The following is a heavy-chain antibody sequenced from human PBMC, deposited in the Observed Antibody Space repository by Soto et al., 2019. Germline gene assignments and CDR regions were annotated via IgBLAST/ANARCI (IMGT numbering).Heavy chain of an antibody. CDR3: AKGSASSRPYYFDY. CDR2: ITDSGGDT. D-gene: IGHD2-2*01. Sequence: GGSLRLSCAGSGFTFSSYAMSWVRQAPGKGLEWVSAITDSGGDTYHADSVKGRFTISRDNSKNTLYMQMNSLTAEDTAVYYCAKGSASSRPYYFDYWGQGTLVTVSS. J-gene: IGHJ4*02. V-gene: IGHV3-23*01. CDR1: GFTFSSYA.